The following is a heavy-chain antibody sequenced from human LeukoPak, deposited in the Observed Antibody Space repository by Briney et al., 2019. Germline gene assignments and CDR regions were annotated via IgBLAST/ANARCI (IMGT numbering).Heavy chain of an antibody. CDR1: GFTFSSYA. V-gene: IGHV3-30-3*01. D-gene: IGHD6-13*01. Sequence: GGSLRLSCAASGFTFSSYAMHWVRQAPGKGLEWVAVISYDGSNKYYADSVKGRFTISRDNSKNTLYLQMNSLRAEDTAVHYCARAPGIGRSYYYYGMDVWGQGTTVTVSS. J-gene: IGHJ6*02. CDR3: ARAPGIGRSYYYYGMDV. CDR2: ISYDGSNK.